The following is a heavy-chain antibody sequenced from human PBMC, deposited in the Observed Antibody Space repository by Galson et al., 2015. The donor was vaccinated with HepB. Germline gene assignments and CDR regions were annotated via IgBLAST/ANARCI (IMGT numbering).Heavy chain of an antibody. J-gene: IGHJ4*02. Sequence: SVKVSCKASGYTFTNYAMNWVRQAPGQRLEWMGYITTNTGNPTYAQGFTGRFVFSLDTSVSTAYLQISSLKAEDTAVYYCAREDCSGGTCYCGSYWGQGTLVTVSS. D-gene: IGHD2-15*01. CDR1: GYTFTNYA. CDR3: AREDCSGGTCYCGSY. CDR2: ITTNTGNP. V-gene: IGHV7-4-1*02.